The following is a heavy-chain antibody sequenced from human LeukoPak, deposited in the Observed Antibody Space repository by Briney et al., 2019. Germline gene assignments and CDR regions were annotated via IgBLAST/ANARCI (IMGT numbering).Heavy chain of an antibody. Sequence: SETLSLTCTVSGGSISSGGYYWSWIRQHPGTGLEWIGYIYYSGSTYYNPSLKSRVTISVDTSKNQFSLKLSSVTAADTAVYYCARKYPHDAFDIWGQGTMVTVSS. J-gene: IGHJ3*02. V-gene: IGHV4-31*03. CDR3: ARKYPHDAFDI. CDR2: IYYSGST. CDR1: GGSISSGGYY. D-gene: IGHD2/OR15-2a*01.